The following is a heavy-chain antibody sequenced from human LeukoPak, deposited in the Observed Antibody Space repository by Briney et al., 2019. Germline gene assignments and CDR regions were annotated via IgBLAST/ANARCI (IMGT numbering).Heavy chain of an antibody. CDR2: IYYSGST. Sequence: GSLRLSCAASGFTVSSNYMSWVRQPPGKGLEWIGSIYYSGSTYYNPSLKSRVTISVDTSKNQFSLKLSSVTAADTAVYYCARAFLEWLSIDYWGQGTLVTVSS. V-gene: IGHV4-39*07. CDR3: ARAFLEWLSIDY. J-gene: IGHJ4*02. D-gene: IGHD3-3*01. CDR1: GFTVSSNY.